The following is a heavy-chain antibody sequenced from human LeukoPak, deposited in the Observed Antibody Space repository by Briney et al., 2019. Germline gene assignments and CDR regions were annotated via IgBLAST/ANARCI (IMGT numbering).Heavy chain of an antibody. CDR2: IYYSGST. CDR1: GGSISSSSYY. J-gene: IGHJ4*02. CDR3: ARDGYYDSSGYYYDY. D-gene: IGHD3-22*01. V-gene: IGHV4-39*07. Sequence: SETLSLTCTVSGGSISSSSYYWGWIRQPPGKGLEWIGSIYYSGSTYYNPSLKSRVTISVDTSKNQFSLKLSSVTAADTAVYYCARDGYYDSSGYYYDYWGQGTLVTVSS.